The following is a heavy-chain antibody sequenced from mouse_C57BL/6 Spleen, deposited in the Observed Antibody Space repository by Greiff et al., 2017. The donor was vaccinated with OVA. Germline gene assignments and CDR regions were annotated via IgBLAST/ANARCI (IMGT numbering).Heavy chain of an antibody. Sequence: VQLQQSGPELVKPGASVKISCKASGYAFSSSWMNWVKQRPGKGLEWIGRIYPGDGDTNYNGKFKGQATLTADKSSSTAYMQLSSLTSEDSAVYFCATYGVYYGNYDSFAYWGQGTLVTVSA. CDR2: IYPGDGDT. J-gene: IGHJ3*01. D-gene: IGHD2-1*01. CDR1: GYAFSSSW. CDR3: ATYGVYYGNYDSFAY. V-gene: IGHV1-82*01.